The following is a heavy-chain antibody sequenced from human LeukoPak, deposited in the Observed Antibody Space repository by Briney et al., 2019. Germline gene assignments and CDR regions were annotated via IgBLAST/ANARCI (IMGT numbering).Heavy chain of an antibody. J-gene: IGHJ4*02. CDR1: GFTFDDYG. V-gene: IGHV3-30*18. Sequence: GGSLRLSCAASGFTFDDYGMHWVRQAPGKGLEWVAVISYDGSNKYYADSVKGRFTISRDNSKNTLYLQMNSLRAEDTAVYYCAKDLVAVAGTLVYWGQGTLVTVSS. D-gene: IGHD6-19*01. CDR2: ISYDGSNK. CDR3: AKDLVAVAGTLVY.